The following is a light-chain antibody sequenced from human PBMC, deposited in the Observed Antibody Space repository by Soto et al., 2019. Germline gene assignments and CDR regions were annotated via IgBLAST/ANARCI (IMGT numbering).Light chain of an antibody. V-gene: IGKV3-11*01. CDR3: QQRNIWPPVT. CDR1: PSVTNF. Sequence: IVLTHSPATLSLSPGARATLSCRASPSVTNFLAWYQQKPGQAPRLLIYGAFNRATGIPARFSGSGSGTDFTLTISSLEPEDSAIYYCQQRNIWPPVTFGQGTRLEIK. CDR2: GAF. J-gene: IGKJ5*01.